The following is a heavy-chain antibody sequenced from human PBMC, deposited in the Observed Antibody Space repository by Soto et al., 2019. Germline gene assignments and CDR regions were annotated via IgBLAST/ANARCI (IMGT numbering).Heavy chain of an antibody. CDR3: ARIPSPYPVGYKPNWFDP. V-gene: IGHV4-4*02. D-gene: IGHD1-20*01. Sequence: SETLSLTCAVSGGSISSSNWWSWVRQPPGKELEWIGEIYHSGSTNYNPSLKSRVTISVDKSKNQFSLKLSSVTAADTAVYYCARIPSPYPVGYKPNWFDPWGQGTLVTVSS. CDR1: GGSISSSNW. CDR2: IYHSGST. J-gene: IGHJ5*02.